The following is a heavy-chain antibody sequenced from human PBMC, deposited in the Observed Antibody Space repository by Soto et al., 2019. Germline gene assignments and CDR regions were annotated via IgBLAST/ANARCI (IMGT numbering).Heavy chain of an antibody. J-gene: IGHJ5*02. Sequence: QVQLQESGPGLVKPSGILSLTCGVSGGSISSGWWTWVRQPPGKGLEWIGEILYSGSTNYNSSLKSRVTISIDKSKNHFSLNLTSVTAADTAVYYCSSRVTDAPTWGQGTLVTVSS. V-gene: IGHV4-4*02. D-gene: IGHD3-10*01. CDR3: SSRVTDAPT. CDR1: GGSISSGW. CDR2: ILYSGST.